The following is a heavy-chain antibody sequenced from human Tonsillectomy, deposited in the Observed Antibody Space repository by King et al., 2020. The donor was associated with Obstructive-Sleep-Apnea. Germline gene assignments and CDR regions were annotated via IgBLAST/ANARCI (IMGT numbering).Heavy chain of an antibody. CDR2: ISYDGSNK. D-gene: IGHD3-10*01. CDR3: ARGLWFGESNYFDF. Sequence: VQLVESGGGVVQPGRSLRLSCAASGFTFSSYAMHWVRQAPGKGLEWVAVISYDGSNKYFADSVKGRFTIPRDNSKNTLYLQMNSLRVEDMAVYYCARGLWFGESNYFDFWGQGTLVTVSS. CDR1: GFTFSSYA. J-gene: IGHJ4*02. V-gene: IGHV3-30*04.